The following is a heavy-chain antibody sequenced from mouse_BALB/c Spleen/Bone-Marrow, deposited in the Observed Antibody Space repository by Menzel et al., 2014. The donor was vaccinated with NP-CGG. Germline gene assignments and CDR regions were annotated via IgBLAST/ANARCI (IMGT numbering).Heavy chain of an antibody. Sequence: VKLVESGPGLVSPSQSLSITCTVSGFSLTSYGVHWVRQPPGKGLEWLGVIWAGGSTNYNSALMSRLSISKDNSKSQVLLKMNSLQTDDTAMYYCARAQLGCFAYWGQGTLVTVSA. J-gene: IGHJ3*01. CDR2: IWAGGST. CDR1: GFSLTSYG. CDR3: ARAQLGCFAY. D-gene: IGHD4-1*02. V-gene: IGHV2-9*02.